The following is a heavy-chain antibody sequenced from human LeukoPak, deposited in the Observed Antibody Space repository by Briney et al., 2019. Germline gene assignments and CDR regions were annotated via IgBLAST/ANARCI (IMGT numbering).Heavy chain of an antibody. D-gene: IGHD6-19*01. J-gene: IGHJ4*02. V-gene: IGHV1-69*01. Sequence: ASVKVSCKASGGTFSSYAISWVRQAPGQGLEWMGGIIPIFGTANYAQKFQGRVTITADESTSTTYMELSSLRSEDTAVYYCASSGIAVAGTRYYFDYWGQGTLVTVSS. CDR1: GGTFSSYA. CDR3: ASSGIAVAGTRYYFDY. CDR2: IIPIFGTA.